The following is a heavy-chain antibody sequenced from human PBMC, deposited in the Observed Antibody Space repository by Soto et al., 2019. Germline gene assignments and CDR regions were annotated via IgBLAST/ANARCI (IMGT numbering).Heavy chain of an antibody. J-gene: IGHJ3*02. D-gene: IGHD6-13*01. CDR2: ISSSSSYI. Sequence: TGGSLRLSCAASGFTFSSYAMHWVRQAPGKGLEWVSSISSSSSYIYYADSVKGRFTISRDNAKNSLYLQMNSLRAEDTAVYYCARGAAAGTNAFDIWGQGTMVTVSS. CDR1: GFTFSSYA. CDR3: ARGAAAGTNAFDI. V-gene: IGHV3-21*01.